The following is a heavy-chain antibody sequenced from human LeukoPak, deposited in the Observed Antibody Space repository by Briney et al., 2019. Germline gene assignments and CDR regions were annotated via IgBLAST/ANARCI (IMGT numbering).Heavy chain of an antibody. D-gene: IGHD2-15*01. Sequence: GGSLRLSCAASGFTFSSYWMTWVRQAPGKGVEWVANINQDGSEKYYVDSVKGRFTISRDNAKNSLYLQMNSLRAEDTAVYSCARDIGPFCSGDSCYSVPYYWGQGTLVTVSS. V-gene: IGHV3-7*04. CDR1: GFTFSSYW. CDR3: ARDIGPFCSGDSCYSVPYY. CDR2: INQDGSEK. J-gene: IGHJ4*02.